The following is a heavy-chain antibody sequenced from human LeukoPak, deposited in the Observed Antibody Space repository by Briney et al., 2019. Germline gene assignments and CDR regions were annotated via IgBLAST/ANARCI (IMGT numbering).Heavy chain of an antibody. V-gene: IGHV4-4*07. CDR2: IYTSGST. Sequence: SETLSLTCTVSGGSISSYYWSWIRQPAGKGLEWIGRIYTSGSTNYNPSVKSRVTISVDKSKTQFSLKLSSVTAADTAEYYCARVSDIAAAGTFWFDPWGQGTLVTVSS. J-gene: IGHJ5*02. CDR1: GGSISSYY. CDR3: ARVSDIAAAGTFWFDP. D-gene: IGHD6-13*01.